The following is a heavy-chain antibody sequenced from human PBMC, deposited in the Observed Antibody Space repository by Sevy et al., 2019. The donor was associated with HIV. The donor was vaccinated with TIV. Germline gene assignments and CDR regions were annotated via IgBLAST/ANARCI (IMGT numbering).Heavy chain of an antibody. Sequence: GGSLRLSCAASGFTFSKYDMHWVRQVSGKSLEWVSGIGYAGDIYYLDSGKGRFTISRENAKNSLYLEMNSLRAGDTALYYCARGGPEGYYYYGLDVWGQGTTVTVSS. J-gene: IGHJ6*02. CDR1: GFTFSKYD. V-gene: IGHV3-13*01. CDR2: IGYAGDI. D-gene: IGHD5-12*01. CDR3: ARGGPEGYYYYGLDV.